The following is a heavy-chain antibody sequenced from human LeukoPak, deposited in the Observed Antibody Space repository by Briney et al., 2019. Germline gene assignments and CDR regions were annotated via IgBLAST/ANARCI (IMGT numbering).Heavy chain of an antibody. Sequence: GGSLRLSCAASGFTFGSYAMSWVRQAPGKGLEWVSAISGSGGSTYYADSVKGRFTIPRDNSKNTLYLQMNSLRAEDTAVYYCANSGYDSGVDYWGQGTLVTVSS. CDR1: GFTFGSYA. CDR3: ANSGYDSGVDY. CDR2: ISGSGGST. J-gene: IGHJ4*02. D-gene: IGHD5-12*01. V-gene: IGHV3-23*01.